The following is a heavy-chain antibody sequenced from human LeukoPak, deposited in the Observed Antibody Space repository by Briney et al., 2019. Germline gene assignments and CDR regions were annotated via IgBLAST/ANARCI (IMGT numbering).Heavy chain of an antibody. CDR2: IASGGGHV. CDR3: ATVGSGATVLDSFDY. Sequence: GGSLRLSCAASGFTFSKYRMKWVRQDPGTGLEWVSIIASGGGHVYYGDSVKGRFTISRDNAKNLLCLQMNSLRVEDTAVYYCATVGSGATVLDSFDYWGQGTPVTVHS. J-gene: IGHJ4*02. CDR1: GFTFSKYR. D-gene: IGHD3/OR15-3a*01. V-gene: IGHV3-21*05.